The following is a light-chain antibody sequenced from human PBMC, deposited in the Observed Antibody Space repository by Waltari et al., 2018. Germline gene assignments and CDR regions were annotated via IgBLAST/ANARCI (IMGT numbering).Light chain of an antibody. Sequence: EIVLTQSPATLSLSPGERATLSCRASQSISTYLGWYQQKPGQAPRLLIYDASKRATDIPARFSGSGSGTDFTLAISSLEPEDFAVYYCQQYNNWQITFGQGTRLDLK. CDR3: QQYNNWQIT. J-gene: IGKJ5*01. V-gene: IGKV3-11*01. CDR2: DAS. CDR1: QSISTY.